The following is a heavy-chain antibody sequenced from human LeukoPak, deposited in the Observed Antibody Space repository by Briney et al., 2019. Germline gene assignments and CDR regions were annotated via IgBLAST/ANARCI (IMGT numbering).Heavy chain of an antibody. CDR3: ARGRSGSYWY. CDR1: GGSFSGYY. Sequence: SETLSLTCAVYGGSFSGYYWSWIRQPPGKGLEWIGEINHSGSTNYNPSLKSRVTISVDTSKNQFSLKLSSVTAADTAVYYCARGRSGSYWYWGQGTLVTVSS. D-gene: IGHD1-26*01. J-gene: IGHJ4*02. V-gene: IGHV4-34*01. CDR2: INHSGST.